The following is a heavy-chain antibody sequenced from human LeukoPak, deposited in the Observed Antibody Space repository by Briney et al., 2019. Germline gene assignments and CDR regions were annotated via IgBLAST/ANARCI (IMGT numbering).Heavy chain of an antibody. Sequence: PGGSLRLSCAASGFTVSSNYMTWVRQAPGKGLEWVSSISSSSSYIYYADSVKGRFTISRDNAKNSLYLQMNSLRAEDTAVYYCAREMGVPAASPFDYWGQGTLVTVSS. CDR3: AREMGVPAASPFDY. J-gene: IGHJ4*02. CDR1: GFTVSSNY. D-gene: IGHD2-2*01. V-gene: IGHV3-21*01. CDR2: ISSSSSYI.